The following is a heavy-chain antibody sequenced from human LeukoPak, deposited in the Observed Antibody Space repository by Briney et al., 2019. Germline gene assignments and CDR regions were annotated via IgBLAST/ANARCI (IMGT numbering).Heavy chain of an antibody. CDR3: AVRGYSYGPFDY. J-gene: IGHJ4*02. V-gene: IGHV1-69*06. Sequence: SVKVSCKASGGTFSSYAISWVRQAPGQELEWMGRIIPIFGTANYAQKFQGRVTITADKSTSTAYMELSSLRSEDTAVYYCAVRGYSYGPFDYWGQGTLVTVSS. CDR2: IIPIFGTA. CDR1: GGTFSSYA. D-gene: IGHD5-18*01.